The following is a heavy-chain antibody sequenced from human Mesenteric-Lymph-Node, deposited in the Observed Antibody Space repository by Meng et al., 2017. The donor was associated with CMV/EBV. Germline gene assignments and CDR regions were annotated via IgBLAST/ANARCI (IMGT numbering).Heavy chain of an antibody. V-gene: IGHV1-2*02. CDR2: INPNSGGT. CDR1: GYTFTGYY. D-gene: IGHD2-2*02. CDR3: ARGVVVSAAIRYNFDY. J-gene: IGHJ4*02. Sequence: ASVKVSCKASGYTFTGYYIHWVRQAPGQGLGWMGWINPNSGGTNCAQKFQGRVTMTRDTSISTAYMELSRLTSDDTAVYYCARGVVVSAAIRYNFDYWGQGTLVTVSS.